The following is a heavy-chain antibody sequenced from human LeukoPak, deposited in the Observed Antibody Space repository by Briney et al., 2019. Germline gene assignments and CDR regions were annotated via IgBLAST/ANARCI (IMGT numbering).Heavy chain of an antibody. CDR3: VRDLVATIDHYYYGMDV. D-gene: IGHD5-12*01. CDR1: GGSVSSGSYY. V-gene: IGHV4-61*01. CDR2: IYNSVRT. Sequence: PSETLSLTCIVSGGSVSSGSYYWSWIRQPPGKGLEWIGYIYNSVRTNYNPSRKSRVTISVDTSKNQLSLKLSSVTAADTAVYFCVRDLVATIDHYYYGMDVWGQGTTVTVSS. J-gene: IGHJ6*02.